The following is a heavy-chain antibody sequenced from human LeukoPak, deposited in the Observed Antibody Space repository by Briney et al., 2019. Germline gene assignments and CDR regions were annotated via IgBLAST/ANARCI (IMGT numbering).Heavy chain of an antibody. Sequence: GGSLRLSCAASGFTFSNAWMSWVRQAPGKGLEWGGRIKSKTDGGTTDYAAPVKGRFTISRDDSKNTLYLQMNSLKTEDTAVYYCTTEPPDAFDIWGQGTMVTVSS. J-gene: IGHJ3*02. CDR2: IKSKTDGGTT. V-gene: IGHV3-15*01. CDR1: GFTFSNAW. CDR3: TTEPPDAFDI.